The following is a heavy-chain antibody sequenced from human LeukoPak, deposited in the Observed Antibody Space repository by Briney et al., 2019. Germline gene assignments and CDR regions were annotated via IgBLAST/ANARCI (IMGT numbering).Heavy chain of an antibody. D-gene: IGHD1-26*01. Sequence: GGSLRLSCAASGLTLKTYSMNWVRQAPGKGLEWVSSISSSSSYIYYADSVKGRFTISRDNAKNSLYLQMNSLRAEDTAVYYCARAYSETYGLGYYYMDVWGKGTTVTTSS. CDR1: GLTLKTYS. V-gene: IGHV3-21*01. CDR3: ARAYSETYGLGYYYMDV. J-gene: IGHJ6*03. CDR2: ISSSSSYI.